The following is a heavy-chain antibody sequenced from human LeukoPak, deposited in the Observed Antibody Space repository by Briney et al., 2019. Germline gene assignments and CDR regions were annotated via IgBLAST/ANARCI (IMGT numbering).Heavy chain of an antibody. V-gene: IGHV1-8*01. CDR1: GYTFTSYD. Sequence: GASVKVSCKASGYTFTSYDINWVRQATGQGLEWMGWMNPNSGNTDYTQKFQGRVTMTRNTSISTAYMELSSLRSEDTAVYYCARGHYDFWYAFDIWGQGTMVTVSS. CDR2: MNPNSGNT. CDR3: ARGHYDFWYAFDI. J-gene: IGHJ3*02. D-gene: IGHD3-3*01.